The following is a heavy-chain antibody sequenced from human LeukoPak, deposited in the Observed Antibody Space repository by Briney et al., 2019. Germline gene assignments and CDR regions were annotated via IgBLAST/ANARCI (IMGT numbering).Heavy chain of an antibody. V-gene: IGHV4-31*03. CDR3: ARVNYGSATKEDY. CDR2: IYYSGSA. CDR1: GGSISSGGYY. J-gene: IGHJ4*02. D-gene: IGHD3-10*01. Sequence: SQTLSLTCTVSGGSISSGGYYWSWIRQHPGKGLEWIGYIYYSGSAYYNPSLKSRVTISVDTSENQFSLKLSSVSAADTAVYYCARVNYGSATKEDYWGQGTLVTVSS.